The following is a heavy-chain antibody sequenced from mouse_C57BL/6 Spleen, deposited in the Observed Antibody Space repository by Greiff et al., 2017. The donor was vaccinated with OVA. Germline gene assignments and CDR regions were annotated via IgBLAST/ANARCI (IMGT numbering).Heavy chain of an antibody. CDR1: GYAFTNYL. V-gene: IGHV1-54*01. CDR3: AKRGLTEAWFAY. Sequence: QVQLQQSGAELVRPGTSVKVSCKASGYAFTNYLIEWVKQRPGQGLEWIGVINPGSGGTNYNEKFKGKATLTADKSSSTAYMQLSSLTSEDSAVYFCAKRGLTEAWFAYWGQGTLVTVSA. CDR2: INPGSGGT. J-gene: IGHJ3*01. D-gene: IGHD4-1*01.